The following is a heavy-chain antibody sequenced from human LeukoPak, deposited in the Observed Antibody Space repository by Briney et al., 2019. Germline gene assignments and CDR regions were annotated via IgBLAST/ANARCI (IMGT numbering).Heavy chain of an antibody. CDR1: GFSFINAW. Sequence: GGSLRLSCAASGFSFINAWMTWVRQAPGKGLEWVGRIKSKVHGGTTDYAAPVTGRFTISRDDSKNTLYLQMNSLKTEDTAVYYCTSDIPIRVVNGYSYYMDIWGKGTTVTISS. D-gene: IGHD5-18*01. J-gene: IGHJ6*03. CDR2: IKSKVHGGTT. V-gene: IGHV3-15*01. CDR3: TSDIPIRVVNGYSYYMDI.